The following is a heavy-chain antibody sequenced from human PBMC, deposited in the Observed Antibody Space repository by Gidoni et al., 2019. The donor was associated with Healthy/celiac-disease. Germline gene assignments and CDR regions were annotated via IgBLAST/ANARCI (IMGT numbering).Heavy chain of an antibody. CDR2: ISGDGGST. V-gene: IGHV3-43*02. D-gene: IGHD3-22*01. CDR3: AKDNDSSGYYNRIFDG. Sequence: EVQLVESGGGVVQPGGSLRLSCAASGFTFDDYAMHWVRQAPGKGLEWVSLISGDGGSTYYADSVKGRFTISRDNSKNSLYLQMNSLRTEDTALYYCAKDNDSSGYYNRIFDGWGQGTLVTVSS. J-gene: IGHJ4*02. CDR1: GFTFDDYA.